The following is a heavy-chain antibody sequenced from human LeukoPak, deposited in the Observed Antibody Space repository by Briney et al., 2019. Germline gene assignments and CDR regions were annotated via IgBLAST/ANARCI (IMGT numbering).Heavy chain of an antibody. D-gene: IGHD6-13*01. CDR3: ARGSSSWYYYYYYMDV. Sequence: ASVKVSCKASGYTFTSYGISWLRQAPGQGLEWMGWISAYNGNTNYAQKLQGRVTMTTDTSTSTAYMELRSLRSDDTAVYYCARGSSSWYYYYYYMDVWRKGTTVTVSS. J-gene: IGHJ6*03. CDR1: GYTFTSYG. CDR2: ISAYNGNT. V-gene: IGHV1-18*01.